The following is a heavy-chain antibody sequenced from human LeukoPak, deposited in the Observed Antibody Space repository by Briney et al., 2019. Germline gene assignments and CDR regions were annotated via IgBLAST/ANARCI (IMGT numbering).Heavy chain of an antibody. D-gene: IGHD1-26*01. CDR3: ARDRYSGTYLGASDI. J-gene: IGHJ3*02. V-gene: IGHV3-7*01. CDR2: IKQDGSER. CDR1: GFTFSNFW. Sequence: PGGSLRLSCAASGFTFSNFWMSWVRQAPGKGLEWVANIKQDGSERYFVDCVKGRFTISRDNAKNPLYLQMSSLRAEDTAVYYCARDRYSGTYLGASDIWGQGTMVTVSS.